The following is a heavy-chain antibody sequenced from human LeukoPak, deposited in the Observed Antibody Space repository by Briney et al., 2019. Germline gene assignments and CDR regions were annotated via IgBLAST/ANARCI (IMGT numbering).Heavy chain of an antibody. CDR2: IYYSGST. J-gene: IGHJ4*02. V-gene: IGHV4-59*12. CDR3: AGTYSSGPTDY. CDR1: GGSISSYY. D-gene: IGHD6-19*01. Sequence: SETLSLTCTVPGGSISSYYWSWIRQPPGKGLEWIGYIYYSGSTNYNPSLKSRVTISVDTSKNQFSLKLSSVTAADTAVYYCAGTYSSGPTDYWGQGTLVTVSS.